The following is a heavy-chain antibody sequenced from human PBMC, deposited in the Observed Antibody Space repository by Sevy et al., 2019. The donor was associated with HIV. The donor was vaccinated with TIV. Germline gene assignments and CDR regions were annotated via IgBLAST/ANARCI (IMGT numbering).Heavy chain of an antibody. V-gene: IGHV3-30*18. CDR2: ISYERSNI. Sequence: GGSLRLSCAASALTFTRYAFHWVRQAPCKGPEWLGVISYERSNIYYGPSVKGRFTISRDNSKNTLYLQMNDMRTEDTAVYYCAKDLHPPGPVRGTNFDYWGRGTLVTVSS. J-gene: IGHJ4*02. D-gene: IGHD1-1*01. CDR1: ALTFTRYA. CDR3: AKDLHPPGPVRGTNFDY.